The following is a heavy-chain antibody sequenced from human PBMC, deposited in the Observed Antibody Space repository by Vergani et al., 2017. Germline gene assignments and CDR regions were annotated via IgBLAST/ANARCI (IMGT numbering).Heavy chain of an antibody. J-gene: IGHJ3*02. D-gene: IGHD5-24*01. CDR3: ARDHRDYNNYPRTFDI. CDR1: GLSFCDHY. CDR2: ISNSGNTI. V-gene: IGHV3-11*01. Sequence: QVQLVESGGGLVKPGGSLRLSCAASGLSFCDHYMTWIRQAPGKGLEWVSYISNSGNTIEYADSVKGRFSISRDNAKSSLFLQMDSLRAEDTAVYYCARDHRDYNNYPRTFDIWVGGSMVTVSS.